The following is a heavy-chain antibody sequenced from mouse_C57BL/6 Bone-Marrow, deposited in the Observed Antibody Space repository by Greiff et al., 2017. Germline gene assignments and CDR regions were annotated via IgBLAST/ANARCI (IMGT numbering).Heavy chain of an antibody. Sequence: EVQLQQSGAELVRPGASVKLSCTASGFNIKDDYMHWVQQRPEQGLEWIGWIDPENGDTESASKVQGKATITADTSSNAAYLQLSRQTSENTAIYYCTREGLWSYYYDYWGQGTTLTVSA. D-gene: IGHD1-1*02. CDR1: GFNIKDDY. J-gene: IGHJ2*01. CDR3: TREGLWSYYYDY. CDR2: IDPENGDT. V-gene: IGHV14-4*01.